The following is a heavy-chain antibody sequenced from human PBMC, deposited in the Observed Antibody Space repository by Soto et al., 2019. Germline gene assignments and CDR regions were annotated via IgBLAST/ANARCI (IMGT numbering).Heavy chain of an antibody. CDR2: IIHSGGT. Sequence: QVLLQESGPGLVRPSETLSLTCSVSGDSISSGEYSWTWIRQSPGKGLEWMGSIIHSGGTYSNPSLEGRVTLSVDTSENHFSLNLTSVTAADTAVYFCARDRGFPNRFGSGSYHAFDIWGLGTMATVSS. CDR3: ARDRGFPNRFGSGSYHAFDI. D-gene: IGHD3-10*01. V-gene: IGHV4-31*03. CDR1: GDSISSGEYS. J-gene: IGHJ3*02.